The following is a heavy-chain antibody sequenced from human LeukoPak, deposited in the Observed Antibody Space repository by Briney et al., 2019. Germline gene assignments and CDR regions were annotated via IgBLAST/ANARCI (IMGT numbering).Heavy chain of an antibody. V-gene: IGHV3-7*01. Sequence: GGSLRLSCAASGFTFSSYWMSWVRQAPGKGLEWVANIKQDGSEKYYVDSVKGRFTISRDNAKNSLYLQMNSLRAEDTAVYYCARSGTSSGPAAMGPRGYRGEGTLVTVSS. CDR3: ARSGTSSGPAAMGPRGY. CDR1: GFTFSSYW. J-gene: IGHJ4*02. CDR2: IKQDGSEK. D-gene: IGHD2-2*01.